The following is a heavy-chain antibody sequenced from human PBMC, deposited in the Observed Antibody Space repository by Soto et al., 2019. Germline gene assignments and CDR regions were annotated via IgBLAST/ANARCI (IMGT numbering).Heavy chain of an antibody. J-gene: IGHJ4*02. Sequence: LRLSCAASGFTFSSYAMHWVRQAPGKGLEWVAVISYDGSNKYYADSVKGRFTISRDNAKNSLDLQMNSLRADDTAIYYCARALDFWSGYLSDWGQGTLVTVSS. CDR1: GFTFSSYA. CDR3: ARALDFWSGYLSD. V-gene: IGHV3-30-3*01. D-gene: IGHD3-3*01. CDR2: ISYDGSNK.